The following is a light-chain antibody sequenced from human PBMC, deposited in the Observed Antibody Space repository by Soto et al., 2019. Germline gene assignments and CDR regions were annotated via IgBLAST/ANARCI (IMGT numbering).Light chain of an antibody. J-gene: IGKJ3*01. Sequence: DIQMTQSPSSLSASLGDRVTITFRPSHSITSYLNWYQQKPGKAPKLLIYAASSLQSVVPYRFSVSGSVTEFTLSISSLQPEDVATYYCQQGHTRHHTFGPGTKVEIK. V-gene: IGKV1-39*01. CDR3: QQGHTRHHT. CDR1: HSITSY. CDR2: AAS.